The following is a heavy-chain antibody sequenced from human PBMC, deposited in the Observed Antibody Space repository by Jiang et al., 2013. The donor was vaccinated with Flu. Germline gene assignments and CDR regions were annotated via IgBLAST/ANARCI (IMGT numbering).Heavy chain of an antibody. J-gene: IGHJ4*02. CDR3: ARDRRYCSGGSCYVDFDY. Sequence: GSGLVKPSETLSLTCAVSGYSISSGYYWGWIRQPPGKGLEWIGSIYHSGSTYYNPSLKSRVTISVDTSKNQFSLKLSSVTAADTAVYYCARDRRYCSGGSCYVDFDYWGQGTLVTVSS. D-gene: IGHD2-15*01. V-gene: IGHV4-38-2*02. CDR2: IYHSGST. CDR1: GYSISSGYY.